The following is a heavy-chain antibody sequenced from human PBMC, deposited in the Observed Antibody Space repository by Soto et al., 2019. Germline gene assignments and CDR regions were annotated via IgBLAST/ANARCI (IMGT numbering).Heavy chain of an antibody. CDR3: AKEGHDSSGWSD. J-gene: IGHJ4*02. D-gene: IGHD6-19*01. CDR1: GFTFDDYA. V-gene: IGHV3-9*01. CDR2: ISWNSGSI. Sequence: EVQLVESGGGLVQPGRSLRLSCAASGFTFDDYAMHWVRQAPGKGLEWVSGISWNSGSIGYADSVKGRFTISRYNAKNSLYLQMNSLRAEDTALYYCAKEGHDSSGWSDWGQGTLVTVSS.